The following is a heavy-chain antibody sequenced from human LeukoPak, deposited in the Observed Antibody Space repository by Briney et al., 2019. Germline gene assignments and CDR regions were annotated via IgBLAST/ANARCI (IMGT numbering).Heavy chain of an antibody. V-gene: IGHV3-30-3*01. Sequence: GGSLRLSCAASGFTFRNYVIHWVRQAPGKGLEWVAVTSSDLNVKLYADSVKGRSTISRDNSRSTLYLQMNSLRPEDTAIYYCAREGYYGSGSPPSLYFDYWGQGTLVTVSS. D-gene: IGHD3-10*01. CDR3: AREGYYGSGSPPSLYFDY. CDR2: TSSDLNVK. CDR1: GFTFRNYV. J-gene: IGHJ4*02.